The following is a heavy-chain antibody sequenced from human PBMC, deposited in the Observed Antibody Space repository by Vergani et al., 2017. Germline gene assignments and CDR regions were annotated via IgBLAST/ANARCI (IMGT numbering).Heavy chain of an antibody. V-gene: IGHV4-34*02. D-gene: IGHD3-10*01. CDR2: INNDGHT. J-gene: IGHJ4*02. CDR1: GESFSSFY. Sequence: QVQLQQWGAGVVKPSGTLSLTCAVFGESFSSFYWRWIRQPPGKGLESIGEINNDGHTNYNPSLESQVTVSRDTAKNQFSLNLMSVTAADTAMYYCAVRPRVNLVGGEIVTKRTFDYWSQGSLVTVSS. CDR3: AVRPRVNLVGGEIVTKRTFDY.